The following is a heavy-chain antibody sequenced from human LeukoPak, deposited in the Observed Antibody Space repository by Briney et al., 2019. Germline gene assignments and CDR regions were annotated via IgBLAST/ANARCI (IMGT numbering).Heavy chain of an antibody. D-gene: IGHD3-10*01. CDR2: ISGRGGNT. CDR1: GFTFSSYA. J-gene: IGHJ4*02. Sequence: GGSLRLSCAASGFTFSSYAMSWVRQAPGKGREGGSAISGRGGNTYYPDSVTGRFTISRDNSPNTLFLQTNSLRADDKAVYYCAKYYYASGSYPPFDYWGQGTLVTVSS. CDR3: AKYYYASGSYPPFDY. V-gene: IGHV3-23*01.